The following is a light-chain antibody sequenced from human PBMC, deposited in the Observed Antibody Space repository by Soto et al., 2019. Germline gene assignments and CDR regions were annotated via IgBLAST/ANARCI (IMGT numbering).Light chain of an antibody. V-gene: IGKV1-5*01. Sequence: IQMTQSPSTVSASVGDSVTISCRASQPVNTFLVWYQQKPGGAPKVVIFDASNLGSGVPSRFSGSGFGTEFTLSITSLQPDDFATYYCQQYKNYSYSFGQGTKLEIK. J-gene: IGKJ2*03. CDR1: QPVNTF. CDR2: DAS. CDR3: QQYKNYSYS.